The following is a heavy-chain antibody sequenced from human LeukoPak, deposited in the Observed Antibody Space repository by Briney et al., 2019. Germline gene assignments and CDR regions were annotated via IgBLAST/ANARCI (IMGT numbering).Heavy chain of an antibody. Sequence: PGGSLRLSCAASGFTFSSYWMSWVGQAPGKGLEWVANIQQDGSEKYYVDSVKGRFTISRDNAKNSLYLQMNSLRAEDTAVYYCAKQLGYCSDGSCYFPYWGQGTLVTVSS. D-gene: IGHD2-15*01. CDR2: IQQDGSEK. J-gene: IGHJ4*02. V-gene: IGHV3-7*01. CDR3: AKQLGYCSDGSCYFPY. CDR1: GFTFSSYW.